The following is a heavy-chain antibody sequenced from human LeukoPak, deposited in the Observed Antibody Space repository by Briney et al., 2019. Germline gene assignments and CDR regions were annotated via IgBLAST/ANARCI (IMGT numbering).Heavy chain of an antibody. Sequence: PSETLSLTCAVYGGSFSGHYWSWIRQPPGKGLEWIGEINHSGSTNYNPSLKSRVTISVDTSKNQFSLKLSSVTAADTAVYYCASSGPNYYGMDVWGQGTTVTVSS. CDR2: INHSGST. J-gene: IGHJ6*02. D-gene: IGHD1-1*01. CDR3: ASSGPNYYGMDV. V-gene: IGHV4-34*01. CDR1: GGSFSGHY.